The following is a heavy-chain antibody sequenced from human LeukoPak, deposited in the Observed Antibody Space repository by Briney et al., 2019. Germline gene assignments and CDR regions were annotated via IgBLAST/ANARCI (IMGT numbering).Heavy chain of an antibody. CDR3: ARHSWGPGYPFDY. CDR2: IYTSANT. D-gene: IGHD3-9*01. CDR1: GCSINSHY. V-gene: IGHV4-4*09. J-gene: IGHJ4*02. Sequence: SETLSLTCTVSGCSINSHYWSRIRQPPGKGLEWIGYIYTSANTNYSPSLKSRVTISVDTSKNQFSLKLSSVPAADTALYYCARHSWGPGYPFDYWGQGTLVTVSS.